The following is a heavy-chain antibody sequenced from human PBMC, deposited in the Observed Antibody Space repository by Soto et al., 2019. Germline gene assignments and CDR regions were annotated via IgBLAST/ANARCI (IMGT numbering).Heavy chain of an antibody. D-gene: IGHD6-19*01. CDR1: GYTFTSYY. CDR3: AIAVAGTGAHDAFDI. CDR2: INPSGGST. V-gene: IGHV1-46*03. J-gene: IGHJ3*02. Sequence: QVQLVQSGAEVKKPGASVKVSCKASGYTFTSYYMHWVRQAPGQGLEWMGIINPSGGSTSYAQKFQGRVTMTRDTSTSTVYMELSSLRSEDTAVYYCAIAVAGTGAHDAFDIWGQGTMVTVSS.